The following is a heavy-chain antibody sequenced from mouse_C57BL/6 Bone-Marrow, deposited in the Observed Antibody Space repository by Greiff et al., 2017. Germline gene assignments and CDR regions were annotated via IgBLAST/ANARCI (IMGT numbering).Heavy chain of an antibody. Sequence: VQLQQSGAELVRPGASVKLSCTASGFNIKDDYIHWVKQRPEQGLEWIGWIDPELGDTEYASKFQGKATITSDTTSNTAYLQLSSLPPEDTAVYYCSSFDGNYFDFWGQGTPLTVAS. D-gene: IGHD2-3*01. CDR2: IDPELGDT. V-gene: IGHV14-4*01. CDR1: GFNIKDDY. J-gene: IGHJ2*01. CDR3: SSFDGNYFDF.